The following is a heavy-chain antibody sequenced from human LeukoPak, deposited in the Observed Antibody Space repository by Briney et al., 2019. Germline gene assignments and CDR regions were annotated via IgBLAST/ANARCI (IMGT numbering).Heavy chain of an antibody. CDR2: IYHSGST. Sequence: PSETLSLTCTVSGYSISSGYYWGWIRQPPGKGLEWIGSIYHSGSTYYNPSLKSRVTISVDTSKNQFSLKLSSVTAADTAVYYCARYLHDCSGGSCSYYFDYWGQGTLVTVSS. V-gene: IGHV4-38-2*02. CDR3: ARYLHDCSGGSCSYYFDY. D-gene: IGHD2-15*01. CDR1: GYSISSGYY. J-gene: IGHJ4*02.